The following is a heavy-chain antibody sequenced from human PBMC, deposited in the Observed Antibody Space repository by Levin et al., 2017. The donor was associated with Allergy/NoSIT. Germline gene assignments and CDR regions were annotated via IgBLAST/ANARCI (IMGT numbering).Heavy chain of an antibody. CDR3: ARGRRIAAAGGDYFDY. CDR1: GYTFTGYY. D-gene: IGHD6-13*01. V-gene: IGHV1-2*02. Sequence: SGESLKISCKASGYTFTGYYMHWVRQAPGQGLEWMGWINPNSGGTNYAQKFQGRVTMTRDTSISTAYMELSRLRSDDTAVYYCARGRRIAAAGGDYFDYWGQGTLVTVSS. CDR2: INPNSGGT. J-gene: IGHJ4*02.